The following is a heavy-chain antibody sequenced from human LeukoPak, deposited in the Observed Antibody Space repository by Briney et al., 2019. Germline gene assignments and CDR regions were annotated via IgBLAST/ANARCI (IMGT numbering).Heavy chain of an antibody. CDR3: ARDWLDCSSTSCYATVY. V-gene: IGHV3-23*01. J-gene: IGHJ4*02. CDR1: GFTFSSYA. Sequence: GGSLRLSCAASGFTFSSYAMSWVRQAPGKGLEWVSAISGSGGSTYYADSVKGRFTISRDNSKNTLYLQMNSLRAEDTAVYYCARDWLDCSSTSCYATVYWGQGTLVTVSS. D-gene: IGHD2-2*01. CDR2: ISGSGGST.